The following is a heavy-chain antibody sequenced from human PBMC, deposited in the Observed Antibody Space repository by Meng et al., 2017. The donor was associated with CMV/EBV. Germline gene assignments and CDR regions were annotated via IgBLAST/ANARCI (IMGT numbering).Heavy chain of an antibody. CDR3: ARSGYCSSTSCSKTSIGVDDY. Sequence: ASVKVSCKASGYTFTSYGISWVRQAPGQGLEWMGWISAYNGNTNYAQKLQGRVTMTRDTSTSTVYMELSSLRSEDTAVYYCARSGYCSSTSCSKTSIGVDDYWGQGTLVTVSS. V-gene: IGHV1-18*01. CDR1: GYTFTSYG. J-gene: IGHJ4*02. CDR2: ISAYNGNT. D-gene: IGHD2-2*01.